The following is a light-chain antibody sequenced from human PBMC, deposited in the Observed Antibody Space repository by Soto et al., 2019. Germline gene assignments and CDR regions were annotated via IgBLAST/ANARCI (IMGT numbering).Light chain of an antibody. Sequence: DIQMTQSPSTLSASVGDRVTITCRASQSTRSSLAWYQQKPGKAPKLLIYDASSLESGVPSRFSGSGSGTEFTLTISSLQPDDFATYYCQHYNTYSGTFGQGTKVDI. CDR3: QHYNTYSGT. CDR2: DAS. CDR1: QSTRSS. V-gene: IGKV1-5*01. J-gene: IGKJ1*01.